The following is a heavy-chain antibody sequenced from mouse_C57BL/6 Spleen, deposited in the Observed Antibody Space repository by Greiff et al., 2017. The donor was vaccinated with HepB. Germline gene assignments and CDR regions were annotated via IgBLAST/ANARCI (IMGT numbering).Heavy chain of an antibody. CDR2: IHPNSGST. D-gene: IGHD2-3*01. CDR1: GYTFTSYW. V-gene: IGHV1-64*01. J-gene: IGHJ4*01. CDR3: ARGIYDGYYDYAMDY. Sequence: VQLQQPGAELVKPGASVKLSCKASGYTFTSYWMHWVKQRPGQGLEWIGMIHPNSGSTNYNEKFKSKATLTVDKPSSTAYMQLSSLTSEDSAVYYCARGIYDGYYDYAMDYGGQGTSVTVSS.